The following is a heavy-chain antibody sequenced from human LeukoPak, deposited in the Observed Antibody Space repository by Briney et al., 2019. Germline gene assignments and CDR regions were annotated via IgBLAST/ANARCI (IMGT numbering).Heavy chain of an antibody. V-gene: IGHV3-48*04. CDR1: GFTFSSYW. D-gene: IGHD3-16*01. CDR2: ISATGGTI. CDR3: ARDYPDGGGGRY. J-gene: IGHJ4*02. Sequence: GGSLRLSCAASGFTFSSYWMHWVRQAPGKGLEWVSYISATGGTIYYADSVKGRFTISRDNAKNSLYLQMNSLRVEDTAVYYCARDYPDGGGGRYWGQGTLVTVSS.